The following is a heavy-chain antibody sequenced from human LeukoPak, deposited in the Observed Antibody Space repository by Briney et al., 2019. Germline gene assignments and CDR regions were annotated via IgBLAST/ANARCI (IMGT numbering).Heavy chain of an antibody. CDR2: IYYSGST. J-gene: IGHJ4*02. CDR3: ARMRVQLWPRLDY. D-gene: IGHD5-18*01. Sequence: PSETLSLTCAVSGGSISSYYWSWIRQPPGKGLEWIGYIYYSGSTNYNPSLKSQVTISVDTSKNQFSLKLSSVTAADTAVYYCARMRVQLWPRLDYWGQGTLVTVSS. V-gene: IGHV4-59*01. CDR1: GGSISSYY.